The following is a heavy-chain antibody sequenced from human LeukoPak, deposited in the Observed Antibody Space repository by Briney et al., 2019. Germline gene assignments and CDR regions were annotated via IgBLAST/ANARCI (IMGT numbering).Heavy chain of an antibody. Sequence: GGSLRLSCAASGFTFSSYSMNWVRQAPGKGLEWVSSISSSSSYIYYADSVKGRFTISRDNAKNSLYLQMNSLRAEDTAVYYCARGIHYHDSSGYEFDYWGQGTLVTVSS. CDR1: GFTFSSYS. V-gene: IGHV3-21*01. J-gene: IGHJ4*02. CDR2: ISSSSSYI. D-gene: IGHD3-22*01. CDR3: ARGIHYHDSSGYEFDY.